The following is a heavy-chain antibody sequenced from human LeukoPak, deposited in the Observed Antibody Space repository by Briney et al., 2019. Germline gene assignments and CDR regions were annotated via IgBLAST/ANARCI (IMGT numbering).Heavy chain of an antibody. CDR2: IYSGGST. D-gene: IGHD3-22*01. Sequence: GGSLRLSCAASGFTVSSNYMSWVRQAPGKGLDWVSVIYSGGSTYYADSVKGRFTISRDNSKNTLYLQMNSLRSEDTAVYYCARAAYYYYDSSGWPYYFDYWGQGTLVTVSS. J-gene: IGHJ4*02. CDR3: ARAAYYYYDSSGWPYYFDY. V-gene: IGHV3-53*01. CDR1: GFTVSSNY.